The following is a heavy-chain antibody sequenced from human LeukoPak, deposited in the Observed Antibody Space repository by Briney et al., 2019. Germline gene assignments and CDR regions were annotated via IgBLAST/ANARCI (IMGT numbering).Heavy chain of an antibody. CDR2: TGTT. J-gene: IGHJ4*02. Sequence: SETLSLTCTVTGGSISSYHWSWIRQPPGKGLEWIGYTGTTHYNPSLKSRVTISVDTSKNQLSLKLSSVTAADTAVYYCARDRVGATGTFDYWGQGTLVTVSS. D-gene: IGHD1-26*01. CDR1: GGSISSYH. V-gene: IGHV4-59*01. CDR3: ARDRVGATGTFDY.